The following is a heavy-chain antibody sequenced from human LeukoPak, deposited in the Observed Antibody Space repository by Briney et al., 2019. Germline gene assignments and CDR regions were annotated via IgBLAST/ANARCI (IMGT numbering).Heavy chain of an antibody. CDR2: IYYSGST. D-gene: IGHD3-16*01. Sequence: SETLSLTCTVSGGSVSSGSYYWSWIRQPPGKGLEWIGYIYYSGSTNYNPSPKSRVTISVDTSKNQFSLKLSSVTAADTAVYYCARDRAFGGGPDYWGQGTLVTVSS. V-gene: IGHV4-61*01. CDR1: GGSVSSGSYY. J-gene: IGHJ4*02. CDR3: ARDRAFGGGPDY.